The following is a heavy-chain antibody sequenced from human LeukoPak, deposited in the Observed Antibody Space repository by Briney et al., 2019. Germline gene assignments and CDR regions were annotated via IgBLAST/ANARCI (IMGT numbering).Heavy chain of an antibody. J-gene: IGHJ4*02. V-gene: IGHV3-30*02. CDR1: GFTFSSYG. D-gene: IGHD3-22*01. CDR3: AKVQGYYDSSGYRYYFEY. Sequence: GGSLRLSCAASGFTFSSYGMHWVRQAPGKGLEWVTIIRYDGSNKNYADSVKGRFTISRDNSKNTLYLQMNSLRAEDTAVYYCAKVQGYYDSSGYRYYFEYWGQGTLVTVSS. CDR2: IRYDGSNK.